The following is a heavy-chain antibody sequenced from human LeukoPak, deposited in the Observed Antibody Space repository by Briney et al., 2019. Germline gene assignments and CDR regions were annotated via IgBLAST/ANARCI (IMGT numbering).Heavy chain of an antibody. CDR3: ARDGGTARLGDY. V-gene: IGHV1-46*01. CDR1: GYTFTSYY. CDR2: INPSGGST. D-gene: IGHD6-6*01. Sequence: GASVKVSCKASGYTFTSYYMHWVRQAPGQGLEWMGIINPSGGSTSYAQKFQGRVTMTRDMSTSTVYMELSSLRSEDTAVYYCARDGGTARLGDYWGQGTLVTVSS. J-gene: IGHJ4*02.